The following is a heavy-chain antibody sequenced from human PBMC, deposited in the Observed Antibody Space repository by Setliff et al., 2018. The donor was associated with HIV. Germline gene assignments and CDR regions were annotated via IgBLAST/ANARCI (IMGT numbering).Heavy chain of an antibody. CDR1: GGSISRYY. D-gene: IGHD1-26*01. CDR3: AKKGRGSYGPYFFFDY. CDR2: IYYSGST. V-gene: IGHV4-59*01. Sequence: SETLSLTCTVSGGSISRYYWAWIRQPPGKGLEWIGNIYYSGSTNYNPSLRSRVTISVDTSKNQFSLKLSSVTAADTAVYYCAKKGRGSYGPYFFFDYWGQGTLVTVSS. J-gene: IGHJ4*02.